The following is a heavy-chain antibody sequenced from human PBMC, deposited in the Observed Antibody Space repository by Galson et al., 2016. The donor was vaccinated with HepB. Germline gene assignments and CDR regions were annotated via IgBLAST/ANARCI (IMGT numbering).Heavy chain of an antibody. V-gene: IGHV3-33*06. CDR1: GFTFSSYA. J-gene: IGHJ4*02. CDR3: AKNSYSSAWYPDY. D-gene: IGHD6-19*01. CDR2: IWYDGSHE. Sequence: SLRLSCAASGFTFSSYAMHWVRQAPGKGLEWVAVIWYDGSHEYYADSVKGRFTISRDNSKNTVYLQMNSLSAEDTAVYYCAKNSYSSAWYPDYWGQGTLVPVSS.